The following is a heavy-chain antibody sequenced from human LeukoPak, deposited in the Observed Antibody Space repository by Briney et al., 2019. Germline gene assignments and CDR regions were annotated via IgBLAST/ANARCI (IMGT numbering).Heavy chain of an antibody. CDR2: ISYDGSNK. CDR3: ARFDYGDYHGSDY. Sequence: GGSLRLSCAASGFTFSSYAMHWVRQAPGKGLEWVAVISYDGSNKYYADSVKGRFTISRDNSKNTLYLQMNSLRAEDTAVYYCARFDYGDYHGSDYWGQGTLVTVSS. CDR1: GFTFSSYA. D-gene: IGHD4-17*01. V-gene: IGHV3-30-3*01. J-gene: IGHJ4*02.